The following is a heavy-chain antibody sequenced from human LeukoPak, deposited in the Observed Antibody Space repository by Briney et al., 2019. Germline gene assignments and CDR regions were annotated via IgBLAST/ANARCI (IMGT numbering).Heavy chain of an antibody. V-gene: IGHV2-5*01. CDR2: IYWNDDK. D-gene: IGHD3-22*01. CDR3: AHGTIVARGWYFDY. CDR1: GFSLSTSGVG. Sequence: ESGPTLVKPTQTLTLTSTFSGFSLSTSGVGVGWIRQPPGKALEWLALIYWNDDKRYSPSLKSRLTITKDTSKNQVVLTMTNMDPVDTATYYCAHGTIVARGWYFDYWGQGTLVTVSS. J-gene: IGHJ4*02.